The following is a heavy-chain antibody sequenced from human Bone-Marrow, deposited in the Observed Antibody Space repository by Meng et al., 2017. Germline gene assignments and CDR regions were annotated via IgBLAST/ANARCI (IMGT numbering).Heavy chain of an antibody. V-gene: IGHV4-4*02. CDR2: FHHSGTT. D-gene: IGHD6-19*01. J-gene: IGHJ4*02. CDR3: AASPGWWRIDS. CDR1: GASVSSGYW. Sequence: RQESGPGLVKPSGTLSLTCGVSGASVSSGYWWTWARQPPGKGLEWIGEFHHSGTTNYNPSLRSRVTISVDTSKNQFSLRLTSVTAADTAVYYCAASPGWWRIDSWGQGTLVTVSS.